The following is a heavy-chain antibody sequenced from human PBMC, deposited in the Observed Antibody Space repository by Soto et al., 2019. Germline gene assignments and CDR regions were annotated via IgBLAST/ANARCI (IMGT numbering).Heavy chain of an antibody. V-gene: IGHV4-59*08. CDR2: IYYSGST. CDR3: GRLIREYYYGSGSYYFLYY. CDR1: GCSISSYY. J-gene: IGHJ4*02. Sequence: QVQLQESGPGLVKPSETLSLTCTVSGCSISSYYWSWIRQPPGKGLEWIGYIYYSGSTNYNPSLQCRVTLSVYTSKIQCSLKLSSVTAADTALYYCGRLIREYYYGSGSYYFLYYWGQGTLVTVSS. D-gene: IGHD3-10*01.